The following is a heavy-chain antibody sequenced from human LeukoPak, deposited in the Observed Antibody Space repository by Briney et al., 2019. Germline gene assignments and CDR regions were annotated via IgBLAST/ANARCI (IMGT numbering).Heavy chain of an antibody. V-gene: IGHV3-23*01. CDR3: ASSLQYGYYYYMDV. J-gene: IGHJ6*03. D-gene: IGHD4-11*01. Sequence: GGSLRLSCAASGFTFSSYAMSWVRQAPGKGLEWVSAISGSGGSTYYADSVKGRFTISRDDSKNTAYLQMNSLKTEDTAVYYCASSLQYGYYYYMDVWGKGTTVTVSS. CDR1: GFTFSSYA. CDR2: ISGSGGST.